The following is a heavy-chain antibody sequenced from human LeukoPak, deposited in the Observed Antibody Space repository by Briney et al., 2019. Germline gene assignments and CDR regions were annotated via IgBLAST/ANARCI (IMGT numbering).Heavy chain of an antibody. V-gene: IGHV3-30*04. CDR2: ISYDGSNK. Sequence: PGGSVRLSCAASGFTFSSYAMHWVRQAPGKGLEWVAVISYDGSNKYYADSVKGRFTISRDNSKNTLYLQMNSLRAEDTAVYYCARFAVAGTDYYYYMDVWGKGTTVTVSS. CDR3: ARFAVAGTDYYYYMDV. J-gene: IGHJ6*03. CDR1: GFTFSSYA. D-gene: IGHD6-19*01.